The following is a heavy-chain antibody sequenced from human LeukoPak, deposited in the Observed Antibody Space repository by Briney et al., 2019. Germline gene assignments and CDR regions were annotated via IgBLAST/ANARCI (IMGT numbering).Heavy chain of an antibody. CDR1: GGSISSSSYY. J-gene: IGHJ4*02. V-gene: IGHV4-39*01. CDR3: ARSGGDYDYVWGSYRPAKPDY. Sequence: SETLSLNCTVSGGSISSSSYYWGWIRQPPGKGLEWIGSIYYSGSTYYNPSLKSRVTISVDTSKNQFSLKLSSVTAADTAVYYCARSGGDYDYVWGSYRPAKPDYWGQGTLVTVSS. D-gene: IGHD3-16*02. CDR2: IYYSGST.